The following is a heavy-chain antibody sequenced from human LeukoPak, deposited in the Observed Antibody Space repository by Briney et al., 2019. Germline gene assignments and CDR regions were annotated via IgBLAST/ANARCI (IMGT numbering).Heavy chain of an antibody. V-gene: IGHV3-72*01. CDR2: PRNKAHHSAT. Sequence: GGSLRLSCAVSGYPFSDHYIDWVGQAPGKGMEWVCQPRNKAHHSATEYAPSIKRRFIISRDDSRNSVYLQMNSLKPEDTAVYYCPRWRSRSCSDWGQGTLVTVSS. J-gene: IGHJ4*02. D-gene: IGHD2-15*01. CDR3: PRWRSRSCSD. CDR1: GYPFSDHY.